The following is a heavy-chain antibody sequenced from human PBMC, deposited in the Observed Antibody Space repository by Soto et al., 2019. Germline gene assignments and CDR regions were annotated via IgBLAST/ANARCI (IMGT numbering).Heavy chain of an antibody. V-gene: IGHV3-30*18. Sequence: VQLVESGGGVVQPGRSLRLSCAASGFTFSDYAMHWVRQAPGKGLEWVAVVSHDGRNTHYADSVKGRFTISRDSSKNTGSLEMTSLRAEATAVYYCGKGGRQWLVTSDFNYWGQGALVTVSS. D-gene: IGHD6-19*01. CDR1: GFTFSDYA. CDR3: GKGGRQWLVTSDFNY. CDR2: VSHDGRNT. J-gene: IGHJ4*02.